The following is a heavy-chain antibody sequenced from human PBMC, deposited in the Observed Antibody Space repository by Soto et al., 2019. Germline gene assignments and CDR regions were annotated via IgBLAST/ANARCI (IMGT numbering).Heavy chain of an antibody. CDR1: GFTFSSYS. CDR3: ARDKDWALDY. D-gene: IGHD3-9*01. J-gene: IGHJ4*02. Sequence: EVHLVESGGGLVQPGGSLRLSCVPSGFTFSSYSMVWVRQAPGKGLQWVSYIFATGATIYYADSVKGRFTVSRDNAKNSLLLLMNSLRAEDTGIYYCARDKDWALDYWGQGTLVTVSS. CDR2: IFATGATI. V-gene: IGHV3-48*04.